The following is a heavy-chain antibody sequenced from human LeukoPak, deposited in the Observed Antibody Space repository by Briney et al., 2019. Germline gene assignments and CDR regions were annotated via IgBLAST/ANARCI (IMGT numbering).Heavy chain of an antibody. V-gene: IGHV3-7*03. CDR3: ARLSDSSGTPRSDY. Sequence: HTGGSLRLSCAASGFTFSSYWMTWVRQAPGKGLEWVANIKQDGSEKYYVDSVKGRFTISRDNAKNSLYLQMNSLRAEDTAVYYCARLSDSSGTPRSDYWGQGTLVTVSS. CDR1: GFTFSSYW. CDR2: IKQDGSEK. J-gene: IGHJ4*02. D-gene: IGHD3-22*01.